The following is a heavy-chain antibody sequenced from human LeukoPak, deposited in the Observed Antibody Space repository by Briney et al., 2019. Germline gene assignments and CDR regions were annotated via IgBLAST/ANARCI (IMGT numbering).Heavy chain of an antibody. CDR1: GFTFSSYS. D-gene: IGHD3-22*01. Sequence: GGSLRLSCAASGFTFSSYSMNWVRQAPGKGLGWVSVIYSGGSTYYADSVKGRFTISRDNSKNTLYLQMNSLRAEDTAVYYCARGPYDSTAFDIWGQGTMVTVSS. V-gene: IGHV3-66*01. CDR2: IYSGGST. CDR3: ARGPYDSTAFDI. J-gene: IGHJ3*02.